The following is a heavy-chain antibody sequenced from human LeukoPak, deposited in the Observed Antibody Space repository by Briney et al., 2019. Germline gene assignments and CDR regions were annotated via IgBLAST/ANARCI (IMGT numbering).Heavy chain of an antibody. V-gene: IGHV3-73*01. CDR2: IRSTANGYAT. D-gene: IGHD3-10*01. Sequence: GGSLRLSCEASGFTFNTYSMNWARQASGKGLEWVGRIRSTANGYATAYAASVKGRFTISRDDSKNTAYLQMDSLKTEDTAVYYCTGNYYGSGSYADFDYWGQGTLVTVSS. J-gene: IGHJ4*02. CDR1: GFTFNTYS. CDR3: TGNYYGSGSYADFDY.